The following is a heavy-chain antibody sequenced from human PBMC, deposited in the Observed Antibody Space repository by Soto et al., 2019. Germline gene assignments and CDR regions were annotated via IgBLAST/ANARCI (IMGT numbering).Heavy chain of an antibody. CDR3: VTRSRGLQSSPPRLDS. Sequence: EAQLLESGGGLVQPGGSLRLSCAASGLTFSGYGMSWVRQAPGTGLEWVSAISGSGSTTYYADSVKGRFTISRDDSKNILFLRMNSLRAEDTAVYYCVTRSRGLQSSPPRLDSWGQGTLVTVSS. J-gene: IGHJ4*02. V-gene: IGHV3-23*01. D-gene: IGHD4-4*01. CDR1: GLTFSGYG. CDR2: ISGSGSTT.